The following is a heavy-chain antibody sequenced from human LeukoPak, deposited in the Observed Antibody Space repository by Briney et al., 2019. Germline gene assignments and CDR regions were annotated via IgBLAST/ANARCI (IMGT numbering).Heavy chain of an antibody. Sequence: GGSLRLSCAASGFTFSSYWMSWVRQAPGKGLEWVANIKQDGSEKYYVDSVKGRFTISRDNAKNSLYLQMNSLRAEDTAVYYCARDPIGSGWYGPDYFDYWGQGTLVTVSS. CDR3: ARDPIGSGWYGPDYFDY. J-gene: IGHJ4*02. D-gene: IGHD6-19*01. CDR2: IKQDGSEK. CDR1: GFTFSSYW. V-gene: IGHV3-7*01.